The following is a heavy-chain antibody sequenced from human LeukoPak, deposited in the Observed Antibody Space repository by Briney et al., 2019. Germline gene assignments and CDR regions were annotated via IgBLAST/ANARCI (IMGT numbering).Heavy chain of an antibody. CDR2: ISAYNGNT. J-gene: IGHJ4*02. CDR1: GYSFTSYG. Sequence: ASVKVSCKASGYSFTSYGINWVRQAPGQGLEWMGWISAYNGNTNYAQKLQGRVTMTTDTSTSTAYMELRSLRSDDTAVYYCARGLLWFGELTFLPDYWGQGTLVTVSS. D-gene: IGHD3-10*01. CDR3: ARGLLWFGELTFLPDY. V-gene: IGHV1-18*01.